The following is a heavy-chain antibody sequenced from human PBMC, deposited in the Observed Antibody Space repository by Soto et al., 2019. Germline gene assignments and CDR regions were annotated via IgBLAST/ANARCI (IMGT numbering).Heavy chain of an antibody. J-gene: IGHJ4*02. D-gene: IGHD6-13*01. CDR3: VRHGGKAMANFDY. Sequence: QVQLQESGPGLVQPSQTLSLTCTVSGGSISSADKYWGWIRQPPGKGLEWIGCLYYSGSPSYYNPSLKSRLTISVDTSKNHFSLKLSSVTAADTAVYFCVRHGGKAMANFDYWGQGTLVTVSS. CDR1: GGSISSADKY. V-gene: IGHV4-30-4*01. CDR2: LYYSGSPS.